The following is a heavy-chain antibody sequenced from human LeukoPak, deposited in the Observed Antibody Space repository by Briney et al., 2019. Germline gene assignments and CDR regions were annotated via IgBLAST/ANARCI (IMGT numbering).Heavy chain of an antibody. CDR1: GLTFSRYA. D-gene: IGHD3-9*01. Sequence: PGGSLRLSCAVSGLTFSRYAMSWVRQAPGKGLEWVSAISESGSGTYYADSVKGRFTISRDNSKDTLSLQMNSLRAEDTAVYYCAKSYYDILTGYHYWGQGTLVTVSS. V-gene: IGHV3-23*01. CDR2: ISESGSGT. CDR3: AKSYYDILTGYHY. J-gene: IGHJ4*02.